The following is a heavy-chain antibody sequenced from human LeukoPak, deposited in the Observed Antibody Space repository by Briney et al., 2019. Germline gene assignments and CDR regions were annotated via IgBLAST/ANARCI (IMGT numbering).Heavy chain of an antibody. CDR1: GFTFSSYW. CDR2: IKQDGSEK. Sequence: GGSLRLSCAASGFTFSSYWMSWVRQAPGKGLEWVANIKQDGSEKNYVDSVKGRFSISRDNAKDSLDLQMNSLRAEDTAVYYCARGCSSTSCSGWFDPWGQGTLVTVPS. V-gene: IGHV3-7*01. J-gene: IGHJ5*02. CDR3: ARGCSSTSCSGWFDP. D-gene: IGHD2-2*01.